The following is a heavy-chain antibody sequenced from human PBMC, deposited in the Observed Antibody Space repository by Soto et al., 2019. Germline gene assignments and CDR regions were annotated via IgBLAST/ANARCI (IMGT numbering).Heavy chain of an antibody. J-gene: IGHJ3*02. V-gene: IGHV1-8*01. D-gene: IGHD4-17*01. CDR1: GYTFTSYD. Sequence: GASLKVFCKASGYTFTSYDINWVRQATGQGLEWMGWMNPNSGNTGYAQKFQGRVTMTRNTSISTAYMELSSLRSEDTAVYYCARDRPTLTTIHAFDIWGQGTMVTVSS. CDR2: MNPNSGNT. CDR3: ARDRPTLTTIHAFDI.